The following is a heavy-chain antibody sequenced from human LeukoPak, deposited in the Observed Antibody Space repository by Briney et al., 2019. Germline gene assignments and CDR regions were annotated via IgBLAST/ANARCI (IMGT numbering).Heavy chain of an antibody. V-gene: IGHV4-39*01. CDR1: GGSISSSSYY. CDR3: ARRIAAAGLLNWFDP. CDR2: IYYSGST. D-gene: IGHD6-13*01. J-gene: IGHJ5*02. Sequence: SETLSLTCTVSGGSISSSSYYWGWIRQPPGKGLEWIGSIYYSGSTYYNPSLKSRVTISVDTSKNQFSLKLSSVTAADTAVYYCARRIAAAGLLNWFDPWGQGTLVTVSS.